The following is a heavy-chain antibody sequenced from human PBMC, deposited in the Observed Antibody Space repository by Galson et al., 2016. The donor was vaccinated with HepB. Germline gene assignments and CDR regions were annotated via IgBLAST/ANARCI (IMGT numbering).Heavy chain of an antibody. CDR3: ASGTSPYWYFEL. Sequence: QSGAEVKKPGESLRISCKGSGYIFTSYWISWVRQMPGKGLEWMGRIDPSDSYTNYSPSFQGHVTISADKSISTAYLQWSSLKASDTAMYYCASGTSPYWYFELWGRGTLVTVSS. CDR1: GYIFTSYW. J-gene: IGHJ2*01. V-gene: IGHV5-10-1*01. D-gene: IGHD1-1*01. CDR2: IDPSDSYT.